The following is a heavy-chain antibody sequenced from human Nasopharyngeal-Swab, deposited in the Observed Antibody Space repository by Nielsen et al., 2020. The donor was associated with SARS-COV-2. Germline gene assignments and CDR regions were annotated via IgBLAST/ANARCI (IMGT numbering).Heavy chain of an antibody. CDR3: AREQVTMVRGVISKYYYYGMDV. D-gene: IGHD3-10*01. CDR2: ISWNSGSI. J-gene: IGHJ6*02. CDR1: GFTFDDYA. Sequence: SLKISCAASGFTFDDYAMHWVRQAPGKGLEWVSGISWNSGSIGYADSVKGRFTISRDNAKNSLYLQMNSLRDEDTAVYYCAREQVTMVRGVISKYYYYGMDVWGRGTTVTVSS. V-gene: IGHV3-9*01.